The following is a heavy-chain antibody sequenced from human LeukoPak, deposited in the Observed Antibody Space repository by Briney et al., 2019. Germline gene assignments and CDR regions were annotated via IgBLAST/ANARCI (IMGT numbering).Heavy chain of an antibody. D-gene: IGHD3-22*01. J-gene: IGHJ4*02. CDR3: ARVGAYYYDSSGYLNY. V-gene: IGHV4-34*01. CDR2: INHSGST. Sequence: SETLSLTCTVYGGSFSGYYWSWIRQPPGKGLEWIGEINHSGSTNHNPSLKSRVTMSVDTSKNQFSLKLSSVTAADTAVYYCARVGAYYYDSSGYLNYWGQGTLVTVSS. CDR1: GGSFSGYY.